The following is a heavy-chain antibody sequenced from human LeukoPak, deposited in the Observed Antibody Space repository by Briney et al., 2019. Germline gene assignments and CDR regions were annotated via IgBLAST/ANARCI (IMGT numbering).Heavy chain of an antibody. CDR1: GYTFTSYG. Sequence: GASVKVSRKASGYTFTSYGISWVRQAPGQGLEWMGWISAYNGNTNYAQKLQGRVTMTTDTSTSTAYMELRSLRSDDTAVYYCARAPRTTTYCTNGVCYYYYGMDVWGQGTTVTVSS. D-gene: IGHD2-8*01. CDR3: ARAPRTTTYCTNGVCYYYYGMDV. V-gene: IGHV1-18*01. J-gene: IGHJ6*02. CDR2: ISAYNGNT.